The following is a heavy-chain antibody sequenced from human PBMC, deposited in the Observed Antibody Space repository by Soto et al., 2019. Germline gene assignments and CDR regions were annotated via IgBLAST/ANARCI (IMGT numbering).Heavy chain of an antibody. J-gene: IGHJ4*02. D-gene: IGHD6-19*01. CDR1: GYTFTSYG. CDR2: ISTYNGNT. Sequence: QVQLVQSGAEVKKPGASVKVSCKASGYTFTSYGISWVRQAPGQGLEWMGWISTYNGNTNYAQKFQGRVTMTTDTYTGTGYMELRGLGADYTAGYSGARGRLLAVAGTGYWGQGTLVTVSS. V-gene: IGHV1-18*04. CDR3: ARGRLLAVAGTGY.